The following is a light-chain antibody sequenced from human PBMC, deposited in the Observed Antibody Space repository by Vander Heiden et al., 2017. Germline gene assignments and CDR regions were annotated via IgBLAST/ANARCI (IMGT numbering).Light chain of an antibody. CDR1: QSISSY. V-gene: IGKV1-39*01. CDR3: NQSYSTPRP. J-gene: IGKJ3*01. Sequence: DIQMTQSPSSLSASVGDRVTITCRASQSISSYLNWYQQKPGKAPKLLIYAASSLQSGVPSRFSGSGSGTDFTLTITSLQPEDSGTCYWNQSYSTPRPLGPGTQVDIQ. CDR2: AAS.